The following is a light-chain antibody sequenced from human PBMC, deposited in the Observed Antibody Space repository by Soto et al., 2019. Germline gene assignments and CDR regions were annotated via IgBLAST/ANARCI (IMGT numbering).Light chain of an antibody. CDR2: ANN. CDR1: TSKIGAGCD. Sequence: QAVVAQPPSVSGAPGQRVTISCGDSTSKIGAGCDVHWYQQLPGTAPKLLIYANNKRPSGVPDRFSGSKSGTSASLAITGLRAGAEGHYYCQSYDNGLSHFVAFGGGTKLTVL. CDR3: QSYDNGLSHFVA. J-gene: IGLJ2*01. V-gene: IGLV1-40*01.